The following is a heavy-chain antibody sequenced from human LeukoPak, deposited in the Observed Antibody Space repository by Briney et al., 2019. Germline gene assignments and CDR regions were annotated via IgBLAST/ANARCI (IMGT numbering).Heavy chain of an antibody. CDR2: IYYTGNT. J-gene: IGHJ4*02. CDR3: ARAAVPAANFDY. Sequence: SETLSLTCTVSGGSITNYYWTWIRQPPGKGLEWVGHIYYTGNTNYNPSLKSRVSISVDTSKNQFSLKLSSVTAADTAVYYCARAAVPAANFDYWGQGTLVTVSS. CDR1: GGSITNYY. V-gene: IGHV4-59*01. D-gene: IGHD2-2*01.